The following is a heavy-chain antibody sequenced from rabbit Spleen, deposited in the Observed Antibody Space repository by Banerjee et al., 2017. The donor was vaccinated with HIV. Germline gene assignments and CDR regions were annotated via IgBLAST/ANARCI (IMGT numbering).Heavy chain of an antibody. Sequence: QEQLVESGGGLVQPEGSLTLTCTASGFSFSSSYWICWVRQAPGKGLEWIACIDAGSSSGSTYSATSTKGRFTISKTSSTTVTLQMSSLTVADTATYCWARDTGSSFSSFGMDLWGQGTLVTVS. V-gene: IGHV1S45*01. CDR2: IDAGSSSGST. CDR3: ARDTGSSFSSFGMDL. CDR1: GFSFSSSYW. D-gene: IGHD8-1*01. J-gene: IGHJ6*01.